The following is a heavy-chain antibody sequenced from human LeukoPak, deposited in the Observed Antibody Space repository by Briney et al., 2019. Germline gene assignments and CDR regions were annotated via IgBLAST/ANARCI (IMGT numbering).Heavy chain of an antibody. V-gene: IGHV3-21*01. D-gene: IGHD2-2*01. CDR3: ARDGVYCSSTSCYEDY. J-gene: IGHJ4*02. CDR1: GFTFSSYS. Sequence: TGGSLRLSCAASGFTFSSYSMNWVRQAPGKGLEWVSSISSSSSYIYHADSVKGRFTISRDNAKNSLYLQMNSLRAEDTAVYYCARDGVYCSSTSCYEDYWGQGTLVTVSS. CDR2: ISSSSSYI.